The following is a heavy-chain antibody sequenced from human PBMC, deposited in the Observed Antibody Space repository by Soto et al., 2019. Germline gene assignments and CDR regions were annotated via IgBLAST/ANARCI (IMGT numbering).Heavy chain of an antibody. CDR2: MNFDTGGT. D-gene: IGHD5-18*01. Sequence: XSVKGSCKRAGGRLTAFYSELVRQAPGQGLECMGRMNFDTGGTTYAQKFQGRFTMTRDTSISTAYMAVTNVNSDDTAIYSCARDGKFVLRGYSFGFDFWGQGTRVTVSS. CDR1: GGRLTAFY. V-gene: IGHV1-2*06. CDR3: ARDGKFVLRGYSFGFDF. J-gene: IGHJ4*02.